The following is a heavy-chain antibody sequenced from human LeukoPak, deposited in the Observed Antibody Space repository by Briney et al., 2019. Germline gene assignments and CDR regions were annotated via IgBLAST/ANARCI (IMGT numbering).Heavy chain of an antibody. V-gene: IGHV3-43D*03. J-gene: IGHJ4*02. CDR1: GFTFDDYA. CDR3: AKDSSNHSSGWSGLFDY. CDR2: ISCDGGST. Sequence: GGSLRLSCAASGFTFDDYAMHWVRQAPGKGLEWVSLISCDGGSTYYADSVKGRFTISRDNSKNSLYLQMNSLRAEDTALYYCAKDSSNHSSGWSGLFDYWGQGTLVTVSS. D-gene: IGHD6-19*01.